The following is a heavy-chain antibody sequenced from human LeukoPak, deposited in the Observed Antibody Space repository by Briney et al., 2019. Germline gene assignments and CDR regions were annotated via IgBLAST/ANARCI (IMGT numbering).Heavy chain of an antibody. J-gene: IGHJ4*02. CDR1: GFTFSNAW. D-gene: IGHD3-22*01. Sequence: PGGSLRLSCAASGFTFSNAWMSWVRQALGKGLEWVGRIKSKTDGGTTDYAAPVKGRFTISRDDSKNTLYLQMNSLKTEDTAVYYCTTSLTYYYGSSGYQRIDYWGQGTLVTVSS. CDR3: TTSLTYYYGSSGYQRIDY. V-gene: IGHV3-15*01. CDR2: IKSKTDGGTT.